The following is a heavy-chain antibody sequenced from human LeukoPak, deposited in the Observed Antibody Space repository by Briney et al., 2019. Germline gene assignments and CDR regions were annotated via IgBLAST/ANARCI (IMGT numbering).Heavy chain of an antibody. CDR3: ARSIIGTRSRFDY. Sequence: SETLSLTCTVSGGSISTYYWSWIRQPPGKGLEWIGYISYSGSTNYNPSLKSRVTISLDTSKNQFALKLSSVTAADTAVYYCARSIIGTRSRFDYWGQGTLVTVSS. CDR1: GGSISTYY. D-gene: IGHD1/OR15-1a*01. CDR2: ISYSGST. J-gene: IGHJ4*02. V-gene: IGHV4-59*08.